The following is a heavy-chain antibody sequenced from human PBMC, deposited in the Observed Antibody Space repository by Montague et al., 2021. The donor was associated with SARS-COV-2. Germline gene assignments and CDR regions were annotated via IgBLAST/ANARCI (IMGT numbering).Heavy chain of an antibody. D-gene: IGHD6-13*01. V-gene: IGHV3-43*02. J-gene: IGHJ6*03. Sequence: SLRLSCAASGFTFDDYAMHWVRQAPGKGLEWVSLISGDGGSPYYXDSXHGRFTISRDNSKNSLYLQMNSLRTEDTALYYCAKDGTYSSSWYDYYYYYYMDVWGKGTTVTVSS. CDR1: GFTFDDYA. CDR3: AKDGTYSSSWYDYYYYYYMDV. CDR2: ISGDGGSP.